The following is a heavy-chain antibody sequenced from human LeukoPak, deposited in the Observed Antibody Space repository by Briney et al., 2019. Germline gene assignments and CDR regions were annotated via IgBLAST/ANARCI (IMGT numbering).Heavy chain of an antibody. CDR1: GGTFSKYT. Sequence: AASVKVSCKASGGTFSKYTISWVRQRPGQGLEWMGGITPLFGTANYAQKFQGRVTISADESASTAYMELSSLRSEDTAVYYCARDGVIYYDSPGNHNWFDPWGQGTLVTVSS. D-gene: IGHD3-22*01. CDR2: ITPLFGTA. V-gene: IGHV1-69*13. J-gene: IGHJ5*02. CDR3: ARDGVIYYDSPGNHNWFDP.